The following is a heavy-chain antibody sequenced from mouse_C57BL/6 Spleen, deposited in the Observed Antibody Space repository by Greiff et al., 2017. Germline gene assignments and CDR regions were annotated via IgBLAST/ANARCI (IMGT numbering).Heavy chain of an antibody. D-gene: IGHD2-14*01. V-gene: IGHV1-15*01. Sequence: VQLQQSGAELVRPGASVTLSCTASGFTFTDYEMHWVKQTPVHGLEWIGAIGPETGGTAYNQKFKGKAILTADKSSSTAYMGLRSLTSEDSAVYASTRVPRWGYVLAYWGQGTLVTVSA. CDR1: GFTFTDYE. CDR2: IGPETGGT. J-gene: IGHJ3*01. CDR3: TRVPRWGYVLAY.